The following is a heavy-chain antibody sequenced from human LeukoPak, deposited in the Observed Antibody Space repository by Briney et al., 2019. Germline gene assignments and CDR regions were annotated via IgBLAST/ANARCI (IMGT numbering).Heavy chain of an antibody. CDR2: ISSSGSTI. D-gene: IGHD1-14*01. Sequence: GGSLRLSCAASGFTFSSYEMNWVRQAPGKGLEWVSYISSSGSTIYYADSVKGRFTISRDNSKNTLYLQMNSLRAEDTAVYYCAKRSQGTGLYYYYMDVWGKGTTVTISS. V-gene: IGHV3-48*03. CDR3: AKRSQGTGLYYYYMDV. J-gene: IGHJ6*03. CDR1: GFTFSSYE.